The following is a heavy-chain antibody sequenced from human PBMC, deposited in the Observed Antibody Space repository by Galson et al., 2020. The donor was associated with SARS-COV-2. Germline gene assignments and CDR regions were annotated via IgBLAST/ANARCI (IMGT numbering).Heavy chain of an antibody. CDR2: ISYEGSKT. Sequence: GGSLRLSCAASGFSFNNYGMHWVRQAPGKGLEWVASISYEGSKTYYADSVKGRFTVSRDYSKNTLYLQMNSLGAEDTAVYYCAKRGEIFMLTCGGVGNAFDIWGQGTMVTVSS. D-gene: IGHD3-16*01. CDR1: GFSFNNYG. V-gene: IGHV3-30*02. J-gene: IGHJ3*02. CDR3: AKRGEIFMLTCGGVGNAFDI.